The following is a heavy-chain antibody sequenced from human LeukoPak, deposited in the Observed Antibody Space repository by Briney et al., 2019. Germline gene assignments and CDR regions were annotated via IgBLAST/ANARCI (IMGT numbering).Heavy chain of an antibody. CDR1: GFTFSSYA. D-gene: IGHD1-7*01. Sequence: GGSLRLSCAASGFTFSSYAIHWVRQAPGKGLEWVAVISYDGSDKYYADSVKGRFTISRDDSKNTLYLQMNSLRAEDTAVYYCAKSPDTWNYGFLDYWGQGTLVTVSS. CDR2: ISYDGSDK. J-gene: IGHJ4*02. V-gene: IGHV3-30*04. CDR3: AKSPDTWNYGFLDY.